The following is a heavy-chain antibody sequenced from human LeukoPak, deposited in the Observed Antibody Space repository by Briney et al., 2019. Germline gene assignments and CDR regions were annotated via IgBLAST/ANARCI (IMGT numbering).Heavy chain of an antibody. Sequence: SETLSLTCTISGGSISTYYWSWIRQPAGEGLEWIGYIYYTGSTNYNPSLKSRVTFSVDTSKNHFSLKPISVTAADTAVYYCARREDFWYFDLWGRGTLVTVSS. CDR1: GGSISTYY. J-gene: IGHJ2*01. V-gene: IGHV4-59*12. CDR2: IYYTGST. CDR3: ARREDFWYFDL.